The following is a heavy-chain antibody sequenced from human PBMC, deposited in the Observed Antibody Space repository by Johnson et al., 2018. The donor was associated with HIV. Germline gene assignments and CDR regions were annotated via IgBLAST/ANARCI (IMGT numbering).Heavy chain of an antibody. CDR1: GFTFSYYY. CDR3: ARDIVVVVAANDAFDI. CDR2: ISSSGSTI. V-gene: IGHV3-11*04. Sequence: QVQVVESGGGLVKPGGSLRLSCAASGFTFSYYYMSWIRQAPGKGLEWVSYISSSGSTIYYADAVKGRFTISRDNAKNSLYLQMNSLRAEDTSVYYCARDIVVVVAANDAFDIWGQGTMVTVSS. J-gene: IGHJ3*02. D-gene: IGHD2-15*01.